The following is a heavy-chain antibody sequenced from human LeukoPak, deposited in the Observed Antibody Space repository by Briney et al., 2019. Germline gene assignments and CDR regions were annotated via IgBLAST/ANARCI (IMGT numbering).Heavy chain of an antibody. CDR2: IIPIFGTA. V-gene: IGHV1-69*01. CDR3: ASSLGRYCSSTSCYAGDY. CDR1: GGTFGSYA. J-gene: IGHJ4*02. Sequence: SVKVSCKASGGTFGSYAISWVRQAPGQGLEWMGGIIPIFGTANYAQKFQGRVTITADESTSTAYMELSSLRSEDTAVYYCASSLGRYCSSTSCYAGDYWGQGTLVTVSS. D-gene: IGHD2-2*01.